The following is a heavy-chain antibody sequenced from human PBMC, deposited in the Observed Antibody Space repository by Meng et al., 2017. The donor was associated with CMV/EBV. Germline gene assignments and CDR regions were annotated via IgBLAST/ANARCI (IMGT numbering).Heavy chain of an antibody. Sequence: SVKVSCKASGGTFSSYAISWVRQAPGQGLEWMGGIIPIFGTANYAQKFQGRVTITTDESTSTAYMELSSLRSEDTAVYYCARVVVVPAATTLRYYYYGMDVWGQGTTVTVSS. CDR2: IIPIFGTA. CDR1: GGTFSSYA. D-gene: IGHD2-2*01. V-gene: IGHV1-69*05. CDR3: ARVVVVPAATTLRYYYYGMDV. J-gene: IGHJ6*02.